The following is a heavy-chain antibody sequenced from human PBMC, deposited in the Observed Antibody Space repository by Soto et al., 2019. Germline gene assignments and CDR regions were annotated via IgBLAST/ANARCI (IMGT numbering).Heavy chain of an antibody. CDR2: ISYDGGDK. J-gene: IGHJ4*02. D-gene: IGHD3-10*01. CDR3: ARAGGSNKHPLDY. Sequence: QVQLVESGGGVVPPGRSLRLSCAGSGFTFGNYGMHWLRQAPGKGLEWLTVISYDGGDKNYADSVKGRFAIARDNSQNTLYPQMNSLRAADTAIYYCARAGGSNKHPLDYRGQGVLVTVSS. V-gene: IGHV3-30*03. CDR1: GFTFGNYG.